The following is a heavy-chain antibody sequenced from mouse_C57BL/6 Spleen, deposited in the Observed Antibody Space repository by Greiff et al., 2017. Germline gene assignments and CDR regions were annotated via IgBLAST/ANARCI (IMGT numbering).Heavy chain of an antibody. CDR2: ISYDGSN. D-gene: IGHD6-1*01. Sequence: EVKLMESGPGLVKPSQSLSLTCSVTGYSITSGYYWNWIRQFPGNKLEWMGYISYDGSNNYNPSLKNRISITRDTSKNQFFLKLNSVTTEDTATYYCARSASWAWFAYWGQGTLVTVSA. J-gene: IGHJ3*01. CDR3: ARSASWAWFAY. CDR1: GYSITSGYY. V-gene: IGHV3-6*01.